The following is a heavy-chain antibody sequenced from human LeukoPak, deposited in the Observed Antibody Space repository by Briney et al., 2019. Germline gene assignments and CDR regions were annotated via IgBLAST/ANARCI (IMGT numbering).Heavy chain of an antibody. Sequence: ASVKVFCKASGGTFSSYAISWVRQAPGQGLEWMGGIIPIFGTANYAQKFQGRVTITADEYTSTAYMELSSLRSEDTAVYYCARGSGGFNYGFDYWGQGTLVTVSS. CDR2: IIPIFGTA. CDR3: ARGSGGFNYGFDY. CDR1: GGTFSSYA. J-gene: IGHJ4*02. V-gene: IGHV1-69*13. D-gene: IGHD3-16*01.